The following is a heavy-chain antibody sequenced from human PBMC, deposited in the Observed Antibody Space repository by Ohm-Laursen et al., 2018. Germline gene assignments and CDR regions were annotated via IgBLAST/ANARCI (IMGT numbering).Heavy chain of an antibody. CDR3: ARVWARNGYYYFDY. CDR1: GYTFTDYY. V-gene: IGHV1-2*02. Sequence: GASVKVSCKASGYTFTDYYIHWVRQAPGQGLEWMGWISPKSGGTNYAQKLQGRVTMTRDTSISTAYMELSSLRSDDTAVYYCARVWARNGYYYFDYWGQGTLVTVSS. D-gene: IGHD3-3*01. CDR2: ISPKSGGT. J-gene: IGHJ4*02.